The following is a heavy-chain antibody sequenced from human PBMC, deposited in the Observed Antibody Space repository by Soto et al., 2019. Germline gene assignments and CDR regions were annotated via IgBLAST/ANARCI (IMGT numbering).Heavy chain of an antibody. CDR2: ISSSSSYI. CDR1: GFTFSSYS. CDR3: ARDPPYGPKLETDY. Sequence: GGSLRLSCAASGFTFSSYSMNWARQAPGKGLEWVSSISSSSSYIYYADSVKGRFTISRDNAKNSLYLQMNSLRAEDTAVYYCARDPPYGPKLETDYWCQGTLVTVSS. D-gene: IGHD4-17*01. J-gene: IGHJ4*02. V-gene: IGHV3-21*01.